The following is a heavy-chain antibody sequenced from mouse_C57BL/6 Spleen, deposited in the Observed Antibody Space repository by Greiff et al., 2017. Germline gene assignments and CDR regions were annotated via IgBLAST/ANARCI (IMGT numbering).Heavy chain of an antibody. CDR3: ARKSYDGYYNYYAMDY. D-gene: IGHD2-3*01. CDR2: IHPNSGST. Sequence: VKLQQPGAELVKPGASVKLSCKASGYTFTSYWMHWVKQRPGQGLEWIGMIHPNSGSTNYNEKFKSKATLTVDKSSSTAYMQLSSLTSEDSAVYYCARKSYDGYYNYYAMDYWGQGTSVTVSS. CDR1: GYTFTSYW. V-gene: IGHV1-64*01. J-gene: IGHJ4*01.